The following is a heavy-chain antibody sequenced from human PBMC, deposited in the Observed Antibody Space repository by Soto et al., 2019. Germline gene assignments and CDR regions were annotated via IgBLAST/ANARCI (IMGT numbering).Heavy chain of an antibody. J-gene: IGHJ5*02. CDR2: IYYSGST. Sequence: SETLSLTCTVSGGSISSYYWSWTRQPPVKGLEWIGYIYYSGSTNYNPTLESRVTISVDTPKNQFSLKLNSVTAADTAVYYCASSKGIAVAGSWGQGTLVTVSS. V-gene: IGHV4-59*01. CDR1: GGSISSYY. D-gene: IGHD6-19*01. CDR3: ASSKGIAVAGS.